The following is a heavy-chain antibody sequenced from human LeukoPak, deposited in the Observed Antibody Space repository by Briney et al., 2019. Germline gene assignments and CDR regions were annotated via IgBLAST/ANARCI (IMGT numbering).Heavy chain of an antibody. CDR2: IYYSGST. CDR3: GGGGGGMDV. D-gene: IGHD3-16*01. CDR1: GGSISSYY. V-gene: IGHV4-59*01. J-gene: IGHJ6*02. Sequence: PSETLSLTCTVSGGSISSYYWSWIRQPPGKGLEWIGYIYYSGSTNYNPSLKSRVTISVDTSKNQFSLKLSSVTAADTAVYYWGGGGGGMDVWGQGTTVTVSS.